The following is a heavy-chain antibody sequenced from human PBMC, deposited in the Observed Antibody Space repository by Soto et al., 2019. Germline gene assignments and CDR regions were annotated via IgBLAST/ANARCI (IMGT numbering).Heavy chain of an antibody. D-gene: IGHD3-22*01. CDR1: GFTFSSYG. V-gene: IGHV3-33*01. CDR2: IWYDGSNK. Sequence: GESLKISCAASGFTFSSYGMHWVRQAPGKGLEWVAVIWYDGSNKYYADSVKGRFTISRDNSKNTLYLQMNSLRAEDTAVYYCARDFHIHYYDSSGYWEWGQGTLVTVSS. CDR3: ARDFHIHYYDSSGYWE. J-gene: IGHJ4*02.